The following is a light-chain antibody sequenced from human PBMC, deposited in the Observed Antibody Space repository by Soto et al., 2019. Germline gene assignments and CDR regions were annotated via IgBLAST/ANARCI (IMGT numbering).Light chain of an antibody. V-gene: IGKV3-20*01. Sequence: EIVLTQSPGTLSLCPGERATLSCRASQSITSNFLAWYQQKPGQAPRLLIYGASSRATGIPDRFSGSGSERDFTLTINRLEPEDFAVYFCQQYGRSPLMYTFGQGTKVDIK. CDR1: QSITSNF. CDR3: QQYGRSPLMYT. CDR2: GAS. J-gene: IGKJ2*01.